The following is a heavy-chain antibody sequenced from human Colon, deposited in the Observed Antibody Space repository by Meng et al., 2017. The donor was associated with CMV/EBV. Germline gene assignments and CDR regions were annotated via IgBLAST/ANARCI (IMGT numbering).Heavy chain of an antibody. CDR1: GFTVRSNY. Sequence: GESLKTPLAALGFTVRSNYMSLVRQAPGKGLEWVSFIYCGGSTYYADSVKGRFTISRDNSKNTLSLQMNSLRPEDTAVYYCAREGRITRPGWDYYYGMDVWGQGTTVTVSS. D-gene: IGHD1-20*01. J-gene: IGHJ6*02. CDR3: AREGRITRPGWDYYYGMDV. V-gene: IGHV3-66*02. CDR2: IYCGGST.